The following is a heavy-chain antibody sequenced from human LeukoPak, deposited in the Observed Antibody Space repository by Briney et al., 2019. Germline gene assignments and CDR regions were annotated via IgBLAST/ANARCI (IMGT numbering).Heavy chain of an antibody. CDR1: GGTFSSYA. J-gene: IGHJ5*02. Sequence: SVKVSCKASGGTFSSYAISWVRHAPGQGLEWMGGIIPIFGTANYAQKFQGRVTITTDESTSTAYMELSSLRSEDTAVYYCARGASSGSYLNWFDPWGQGTLVTVSS. CDR2: IIPIFGTA. V-gene: IGHV1-69*05. D-gene: IGHD3-10*01. CDR3: ARGASSGSYLNWFDP.